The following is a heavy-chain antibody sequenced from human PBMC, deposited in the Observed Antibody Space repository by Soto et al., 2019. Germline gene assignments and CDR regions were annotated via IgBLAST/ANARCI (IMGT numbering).Heavy chain of an antibody. Sequence: GGSLRLSCAASGFTFSSYSMNWVRQAPGKGLEWVSYISSSSSTIYYADSVKGRFTISRDNAKNSLYLQMNSLRDEDTAVYYCARDYYGSGSYYKGAYYYYGMDVWGQGTTVTVSS. CDR3: ARDYYGSGSYYKGAYYYYGMDV. J-gene: IGHJ6*02. CDR1: GFTFSSYS. CDR2: ISSSSSTI. V-gene: IGHV3-48*02. D-gene: IGHD3-10*01.